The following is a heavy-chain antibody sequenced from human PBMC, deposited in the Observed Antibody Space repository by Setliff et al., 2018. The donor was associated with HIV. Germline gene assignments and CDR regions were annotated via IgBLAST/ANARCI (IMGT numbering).Heavy chain of an antibody. V-gene: IGHV1-2*02. Sequence: ASVKVSCKASGYTFTDYYIHWVRQAPGQGLEWMGWINPNNGGTNYAQKFQGRVTMTRDTSISTAYMELSRLRSDDTAVYYCARDLRYYDSSGYPNYYYYYYMDVWGKGTTVTVSS. J-gene: IGHJ6*03. CDR2: INPNNGGT. CDR1: GYTFTDYY. D-gene: IGHD3-22*01. CDR3: ARDLRYYDSSGYPNYYYYYYMDV.